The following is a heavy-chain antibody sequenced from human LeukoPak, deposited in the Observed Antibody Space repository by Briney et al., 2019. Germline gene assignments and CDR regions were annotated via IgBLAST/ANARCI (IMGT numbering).Heavy chain of an antibody. CDR3: ARGRRGGSFDDAFDI. CDR1: GYTFTSYG. J-gene: IGHJ3*02. CDR2: INAYNGNT. D-gene: IGHD2-15*01. Sequence: ASVKVSCKASGYTFTSYGISWVRQAPGQGLEWMGWINAYNGNTNYAQKLQGRVTMTTDTSTSTAYMELRSLRSDDTAVYYCARGRRGGSFDDAFDIWGQGTMVTVSS. V-gene: IGHV1-18*01.